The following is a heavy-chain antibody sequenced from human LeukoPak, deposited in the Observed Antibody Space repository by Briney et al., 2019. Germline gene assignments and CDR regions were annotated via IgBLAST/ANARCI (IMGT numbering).Heavy chain of an antibody. Sequence: PSGTLSLTCDVSGGSMSNTNWWSWVRQPPGQGLEWIGEVSLAGQTNYNPSLNGRVTMSLDESSNQLSLKLTYVTAADTAIYYCSRESGAFCPFGYWGQGTLVIVPS. J-gene: IGHJ4*02. CDR2: VSLAGQT. D-gene: IGHD1-26*01. V-gene: IGHV4-4*02. CDR3: SRESGAFCPFGY. CDR1: GGSMSNTNW.